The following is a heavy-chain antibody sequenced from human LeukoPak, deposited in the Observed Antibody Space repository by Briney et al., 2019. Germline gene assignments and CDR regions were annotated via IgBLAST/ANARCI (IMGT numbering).Heavy chain of an antibody. CDR1: GYTGTGYY. J-gene: IGHJ6*03. Sequence: ASVKVSCKASGYTGTGYYMHWVRQAPGQGLEWMGWIDPNSGGTSYAQKFQGRVTMTRDMSTSTVYMELSSLRSEDTAVYYCAREPYGDYEDYYYYYMDVWGKGTTVTVSS. CDR2: IDPNSGGT. D-gene: IGHD4-17*01. V-gene: IGHV1-2*02. CDR3: AREPYGDYEDYYYYYMDV.